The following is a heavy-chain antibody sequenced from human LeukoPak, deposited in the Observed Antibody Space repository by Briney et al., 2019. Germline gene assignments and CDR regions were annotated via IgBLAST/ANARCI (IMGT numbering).Heavy chain of an antibody. CDR3: ARVQTTPPIYSSSWYQKYNWFDP. Sequence: SGTLSLTCAVSGGSISSSNWWSWVRQPPGKGLEWIGEIYHSGSTNYNPSLKSRVTTSVDKSKNQFSLKLSSVTAADTAVYYCARVQTTPPIYSSSWYQKYNWFDPWGQGTLVTVSS. J-gene: IGHJ5*02. CDR2: IYHSGST. CDR1: GGSISSSNW. V-gene: IGHV4-4*02. D-gene: IGHD6-13*01.